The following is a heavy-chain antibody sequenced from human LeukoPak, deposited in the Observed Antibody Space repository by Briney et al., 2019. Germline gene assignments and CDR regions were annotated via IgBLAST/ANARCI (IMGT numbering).Heavy chain of an antibody. CDR2: IYYKGST. CDR1: GGSISSSSYF. J-gene: IGHJ4*02. CDR3: AGSVGATPADFDY. Sequence: SETLSLTCTVSGGSISSSSYFWGWIRQPPGKGLEWIGSIYYKGSTYYNPPLKRRVTISVDTSKNQIALKLSSVTGADTAVYYCAGSVGATPADFDYWGQGTLVTVSS. D-gene: IGHD1-26*01. V-gene: IGHV4-39*01.